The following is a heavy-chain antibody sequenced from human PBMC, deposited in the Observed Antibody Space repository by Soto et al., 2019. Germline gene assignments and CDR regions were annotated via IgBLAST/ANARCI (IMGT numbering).Heavy chain of an antibody. CDR3: LIAVAGSFAPDY. CDR2: ISSSSTYI. D-gene: IGHD6-19*01. V-gene: IGHV3-21*01. Sequence: GGSLRPSCAASGFTFSTYSMNWVRQAPGKGLEWVSYISSSSTYIYYADSVKARFTISRDNAKNSLYLQMNSLRAEDTAVYYCLIAVAGSFAPDYWGQGTLVTVSS. J-gene: IGHJ4*02. CDR1: GFTFSTYS.